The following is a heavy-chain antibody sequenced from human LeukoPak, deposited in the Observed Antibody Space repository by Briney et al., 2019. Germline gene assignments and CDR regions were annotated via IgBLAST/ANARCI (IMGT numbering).Heavy chain of an antibody. V-gene: IGHV4-34*01. D-gene: IGHD3-9*01. CDR2: INHSGST. J-gene: IGHJ4*02. CDR1: GGSFSGYY. CDR3: ARDGAGMTGTGLDY. Sequence: KASETLSLTCAVYGGSFSGYYWSWIRQPPGKGLEWIGEINHSGSTNYNPSLKSRVTISMDTAKNQFSLKVSSVTAADTAVYYCARDGAGMTGTGLDYWGQGILATVSS.